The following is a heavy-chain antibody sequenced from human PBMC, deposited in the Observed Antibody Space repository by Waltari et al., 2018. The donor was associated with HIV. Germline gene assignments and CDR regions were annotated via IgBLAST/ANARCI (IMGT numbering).Heavy chain of an antibody. V-gene: IGHV1-24*01. CDR2: FDPEVGET. J-gene: IGHJ5*02. Sequence: QVQLVQSGAEGKKPGASVKVSCKVSGYPITELSMHWVRQAPGKGREWMGSFDPEVGETVYAQKFQGRVTMTEDTSTATAYMELSSLRSEDTAVYYCATETWVRGVKGGSWGQGTLVTVSS. CDR1: GYPITELS. D-gene: IGHD3-10*01. CDR3: ATETWVRGVKGGS.